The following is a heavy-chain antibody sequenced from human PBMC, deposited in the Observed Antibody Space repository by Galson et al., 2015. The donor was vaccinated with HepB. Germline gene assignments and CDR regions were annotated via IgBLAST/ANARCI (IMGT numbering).Heavy chain of an antibody. D-gene: IGHD3-10*01. CDR3: VRRQYYFASGPWHDVSDH. CDR1: GYTFTAFW. J-gene: IGHJ1*01. Sequence: QSGAEVKKPGESLRISCKGSGYTFTAFWITWVRQIPGKGLEWMGRIDPSDSYTDYSPSFRGHVTMSADKSITTAYLQWSSLRASDTAIYYSVRRQYYFASGPWHDVSDHWSQGTLVTVSS. CDR2: IDPSDSYT. V-gene: IGHV5-10-1*01.